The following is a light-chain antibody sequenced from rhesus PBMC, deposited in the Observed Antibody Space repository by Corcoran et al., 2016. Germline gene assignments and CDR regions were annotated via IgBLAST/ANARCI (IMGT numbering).Light chain of an antibody. Sequence: DIQMTQSPSSLSASVGDTVTITCRASQGINRYLNWFQQKPGKAPKILSYDAYSLESGVPSRFSGRGAGTDFTLPISSLQPEDFATYYSLQHNSYPFTFGPGTKLDIK. CDR3: LQHNSYPFT. V-gene: IGKV1-28*02. CDR2: DAY. CDR1: QGINRY. J-gene: IGKJ3*01.